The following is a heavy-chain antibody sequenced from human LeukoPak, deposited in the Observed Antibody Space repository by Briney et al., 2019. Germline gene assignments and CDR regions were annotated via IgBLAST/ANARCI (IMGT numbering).Heavy chain of an antibody. V-gene: IGHV1-8*03. CDR2: MNPNSGNT. J-gene: IGHJ6*04. CDR1: GYTFTSYD. Sequence: ASVKVSCKASGYTFTSYDINWVRQATGQGLEWMGWMNPNSGNTGYAQKFQGRVTITRNTSISTAYTELSSLRSEDTAVYYCARGEMTILLDVWGKGTTVTVSS. CDR3: ARGEMTILLDV. D-gene: IGHD5-24*01.